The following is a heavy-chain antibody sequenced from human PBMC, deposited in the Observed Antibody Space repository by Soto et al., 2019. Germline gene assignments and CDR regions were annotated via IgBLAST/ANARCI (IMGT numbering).Heavy chain of an antibody. CDR1: GGSISSSSYY. Sequence: QLQLQESGPGLVKPSETLSLTCTVSGGSISSSSYYWGWIRQPPGKGLEWIGSIYYSGSTYYNPSLKSRVTISVDTSKNQFSLKLSSVTAADTAVYYCARQQLLVGATWESNYFDYWGQGTLVTVSS. CDR3: ARQQLLVGATWESNYFDY. V-gene: IGHV4-39*01. D-gene: IGHD1-26*01. CDR2: IYYSGST. J-gene: IGHJ4*02.